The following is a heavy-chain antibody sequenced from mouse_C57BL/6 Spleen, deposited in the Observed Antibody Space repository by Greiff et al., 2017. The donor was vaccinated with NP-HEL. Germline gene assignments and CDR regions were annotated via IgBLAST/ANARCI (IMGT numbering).Heavy chain of an antibody. Sequence: EVKLVESGGDLVKPGGSLKLSCAASGFTFSSYGMSWVRQTPDKRLEWVATISSGGSYTYYPDSVKGRFTISRDNAKNTLYLQMSSLKSEDTAMYYCARQYYGSSSDYWGQGTTLTVSS. J-gene: IGHJ2*01. CDR3: ARQYYGSSSDY. CDR1: GFTFSSYG. D-gene: IGHD1-1*01. V-gene: IGHV5-6*01. CDR2: ISSGGSYT.